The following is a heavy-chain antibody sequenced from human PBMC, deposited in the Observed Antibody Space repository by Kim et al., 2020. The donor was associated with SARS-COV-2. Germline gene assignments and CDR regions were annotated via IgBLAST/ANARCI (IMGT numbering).Heavy chain of an antibody. J-gene: IGHJ6*02. V-gene: IGHV3-30*02. D-gene: IGHD3-10*01. CDR3: AKDRVVLSQNEINYGMDV. Sequence: KGRFTISRDNSKNTLYRQMNSLRAEDTAVYYCAKDRVVLSQNEINYGMDVWGQGTTVTVSS.